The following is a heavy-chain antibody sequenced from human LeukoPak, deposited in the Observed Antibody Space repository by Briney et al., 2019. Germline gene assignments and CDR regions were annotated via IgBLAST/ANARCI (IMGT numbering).Heavy chain of an antibody. CDR3: AREERIRFLEWFRGSFNYYMDV. CDR1: GFTFSSYA. Sequence: PGGSLRLSCAASGFTFSSYAMLWVRQAPGKGLEWVAVISYDGSNKYYADSVKGRFTISRDNSKNTLYLQMNSLRAEDTAVYYCAREERIRFLEWFRGSFNYYMDVWGKGTTVTVSS. J-gene: IGHJ6*03. D-gene: IGHD3-3*01. CDR2: ISYDGSNK. V-gene: IGHV3-30*04.